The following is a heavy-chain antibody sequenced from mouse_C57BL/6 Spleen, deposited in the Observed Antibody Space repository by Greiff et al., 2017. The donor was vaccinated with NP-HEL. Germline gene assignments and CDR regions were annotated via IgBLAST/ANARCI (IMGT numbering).Heavy chain of an antibody. Sequence: VKLVESGAELVRPGASVTLSCKASGYTFTDYEMHWVKQTPVHGLEWIGAIDPETGGTAYNQKFKGKAILTADKSSSTAYMELRSLTSEDSAVYYCTRKGVWLRAMDYWGQGTSVTVSS. D-gene: IGHD2-2*01. CDR2: IDPETGGT. CDR1: GYTFTDYE. J-gene: IGHJ4*01. CDR3: TRKGVWLRAMDY. V-gene: IGHV1-15*01.